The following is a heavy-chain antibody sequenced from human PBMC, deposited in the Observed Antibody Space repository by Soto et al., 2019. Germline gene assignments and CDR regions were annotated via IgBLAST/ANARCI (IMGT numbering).Heavy chain of an antibody. D-gene: IGHD6-19*01. CDR2: IIPILGIA. J-gene: IGHJ4*02. V-gene: IGHV1-69*08. CDR3: AREVRLATYFDY. Sequence: QVQLVQSGAEVKKPGSSVKVSCKASGGTFSSYTISWVRQAPGQGLEWMGRIIPILGIANYAQKFQGRVTITADKSTSTAYMELSSLRSEDTAVYYCAREVRLATYFDYWGQGTLVTVSS. CDR1: GGTFSSYT.